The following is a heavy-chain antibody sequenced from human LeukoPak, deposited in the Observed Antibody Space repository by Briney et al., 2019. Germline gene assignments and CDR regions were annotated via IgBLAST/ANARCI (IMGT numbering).Heavy chain of an antibody. J-gene: IGHJ5*02. CDR3: AREGPSYDYVWGSYRSGWFDP. CDR1: GFTFSSYW. CDR2: IKQDGSEK. Sequence: GGSLRLSCAASGFTFSSYWMSWVRQAPGKGLEWVANIKQDGSEKYYVDSVKGRFTISRDNAENSLYLQMNSLRAEDTAVYYCAREGPSYDYVWGSYRSGWFDPWGQGTLVTVSS. V-gene: IGHV3-7*03. D-gene: IGHD3-16*02.